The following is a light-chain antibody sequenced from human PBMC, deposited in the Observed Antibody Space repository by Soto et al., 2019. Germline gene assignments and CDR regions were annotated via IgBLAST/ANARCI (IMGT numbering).Light chain of an antibody. CDR3: QQYGSPRT. CDR1: QSISGSL. J-gene: IGKJ1*01. CDR2: GAS. Sequence: EIVLTQSPGTLSLSPGERATLSCRASQSISGSLLAWYRQKRGQAPRLLIYGASSRATGIPDRFSGSGSGTDFTLTISRLEPEDFAVYYCQQYGSPRTFGQGTKVDIK. V-gene: IGKV3-20*01.